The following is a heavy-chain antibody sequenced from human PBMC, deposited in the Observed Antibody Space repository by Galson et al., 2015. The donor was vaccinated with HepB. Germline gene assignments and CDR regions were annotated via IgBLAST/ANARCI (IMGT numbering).Heavy chain of an antibody. CDR1: GGTFSSYA. CDR2: IIPIFGTA. J-gene: IGHJ4*02. CDR3: ASYGSGGEYYFDY. D-gene: IGHD3-10*01. Sequence: SVKVSCKASGGTFSSYAISWVRQAPGQGLEWMGGIIPIFGTANYAQKFQGRVTITADKSTSTAYMELSSLRSEDTAVYYCASYGSGGEYYFDYWGQGTLVTVSS. V-gene: IGHV1-69*06.